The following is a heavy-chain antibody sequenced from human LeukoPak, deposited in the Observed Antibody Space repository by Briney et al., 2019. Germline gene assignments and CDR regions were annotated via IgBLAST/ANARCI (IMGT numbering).Heavy chain of an antibody. J-gene: IGHJ4*02. CDR3: ARVNLKTSSGYYYGPADY. Sequence: ASVKVSCKASGYTFTSYYIHWVRQAPGQGLEWMGIINPSGGSTSYAQKFQGRVTMTRDTSASTVYMELSSLRSEDTAVYYCARVNLKTSSGYYYGPADYWGQGTLVTVSS. D-gene: IGHD3-22*01. CDR2: INPSGGST. CDR1: GYTFTSYY. V-gene: IGHV1-46*01.